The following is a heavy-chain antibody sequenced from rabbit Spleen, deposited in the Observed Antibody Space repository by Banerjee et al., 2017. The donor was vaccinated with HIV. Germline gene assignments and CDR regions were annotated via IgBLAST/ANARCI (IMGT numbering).Heavy chain of an antibody. Sequence: QEQLVESGGGLVQPGGSLKLSCTASGFSFSNKAVMCWVRQAPGKGLEWIACINTITGKSVYASWAKGRFIMSRTSSTTVTLQMTRLTAADTATYFCGRGSATMTMVITGYYLSLWGQGTLVTVS. CDR1: GFSFSNKAV. J-gene: IGHJ3*01. CDR3: GRGSATMTMVITGYYLSL. V-gene: IGHV1S45*01. CDR2: INTITGKS. D-gene: IGHD2-1*01.